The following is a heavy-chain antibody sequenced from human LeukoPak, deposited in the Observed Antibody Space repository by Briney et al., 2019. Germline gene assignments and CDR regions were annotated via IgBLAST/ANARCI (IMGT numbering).Heavy chain of an antibody. CDR1: GYTFTSYG. CDR2: ISAYNGKT. Sequence: ASVKVSCKASGYTFTSYGISWVRQAPGQGLEWMGWISAYNGKTNYAQKLQGRVTMTTDTSTSTAYMELRSLRSDDTAVYYCASRLEGIYDFWSGGLDYWGQGTLVTVSS. J-gene: IGHJ4*02. D-gene: IGHD3-3*01. V-gene: IGHV1-18*01. CDR3: ASRLEGIYDFWSGGLDY.